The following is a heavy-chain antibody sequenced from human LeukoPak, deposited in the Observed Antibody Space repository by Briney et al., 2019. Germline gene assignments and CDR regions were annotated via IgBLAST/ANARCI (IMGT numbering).Heavy chain of an antibody. D-gene: IGHD6-13*01. CDR1: GFTFSSYS. CDR3: ARGGSSWSPSYFPTFDP. CDR2: ISSSSSTI. J-gene: IGHJ5*02. Sequence: PGGSLRLSCAASGFTFSSYSMNWVRQAPGKGLEWVSYISSSSSTIYYADSVKGRFTISRDNAKNSLYLQMNSLRAEDTAVYYCARGGSSWSPSYFPTFDPWGQGTLVTVSS. V-gene: IGHV3-48*01.